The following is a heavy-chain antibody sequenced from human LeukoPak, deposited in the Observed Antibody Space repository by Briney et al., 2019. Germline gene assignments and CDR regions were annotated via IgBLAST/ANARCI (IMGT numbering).Heavy chain of an antibody. CDR1: GYTFTGYY. CDR3: ARVGYYDSPFDY. D-gene: IGHD3-22*01. J-gene: IGHJ4*02. Sequence: ASVKVSCKASGYTFTGYYMHWVRQAPGQGLEWMGWINPNSGGTNYAQKFQGRVNMNRDTSITTAYMELSRLRSDDTAVYYCARVGYYDSPFDYWGQGTLVTVSS. CDR2: INPNSGGT. V-gene: IGHV1-2*02.